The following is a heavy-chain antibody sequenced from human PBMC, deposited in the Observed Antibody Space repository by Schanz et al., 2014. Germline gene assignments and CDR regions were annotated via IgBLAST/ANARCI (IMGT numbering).Heavy chain of an antibody. J-gene: IGHJ5*02. CDR1: GGSISSFY. V-gene: IGHV4-4*07. CDR2: IYTNGST. CDR3: ARGGYCSRTSCYFKGGWFDP. D-gene: IGHD2-2*01. Sequence: QVQLQESGPGLVKPSETLSLTCTVSGGSISSFYWSWIRQPAGKGLEWIGRIYTNGSTKYNPSLKSRVTMSVDTSKTQFSLTRSSVTAADTAVYYCARGGYCSRTSCYFKGGWFDPWGQGTLVTVSS.